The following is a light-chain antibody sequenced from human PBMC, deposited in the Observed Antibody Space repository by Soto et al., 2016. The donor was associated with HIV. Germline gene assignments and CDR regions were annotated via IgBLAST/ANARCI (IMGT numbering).Light chain of an antibody. CDR3: QVWDSRSDGL. CDR2: DDR. V-gene: IGLV3-21*03. CDR1: NLGSQS. Sequence: SYELTQPAAVSVAPGKPATITCGGDNLGSQSIHWYQQKPGQAPVLVVYDDRARPSGIPERFSGSNSGNTATLTISRAEVGDEADYYCQVWDSRSDGLFGGGTKLTVL. J-gene: IGLJ2*01.